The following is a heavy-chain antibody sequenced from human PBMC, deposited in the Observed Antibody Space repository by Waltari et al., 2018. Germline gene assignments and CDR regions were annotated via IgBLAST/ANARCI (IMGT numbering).Heavy chain of an antibody. Sequence: QVQLVESGGGLVKPGGSLRLSCAPSGFAFSDYFMRWTRQAPGKGLEWLSYISTSVTTVYYRDSVEGRFTISRDNAKSSLYLEMNNLRAEDTAVYYCARANSWNAGFAFDVWGQGTMVTVSS. D-gene: IGHD1-20*01. CDR1: GFAFSDYF. J-gene: IGHJ3*01. CDR2: ISTSVTTV. CDR3: ARANSWNAGFAFDV. V-gene: IGHV3-11*04.